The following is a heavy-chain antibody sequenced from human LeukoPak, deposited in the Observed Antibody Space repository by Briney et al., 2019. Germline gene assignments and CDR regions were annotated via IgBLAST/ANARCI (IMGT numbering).Heavy chain of an antibody. D-gene: IGHD1-1*01. Sequence: GRSLRLSCAASGLTFSSYGMHWVRQPPGNGLEWVAFIRYDGSNKYYADSVKGRFTISRDNSKNTLYLQMNSLRAEDTAVYYCAKDRNGRTGWFDPWGQGTLVTVSS. CDR3: AKDRNGRTGWFDP. CDR2: IRYDGSNK. J-gene: IGHJ5*02. CDR1: GLTFSSYG. V-gene: IGHV3-30*02.